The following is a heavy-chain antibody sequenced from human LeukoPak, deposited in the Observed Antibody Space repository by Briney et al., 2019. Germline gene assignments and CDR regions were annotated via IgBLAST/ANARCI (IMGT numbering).Heavy chain of an antibody. Sequence: PGGSLRLSCAASGFTVSSNYMSGVRQAPGKGLEWVSVIDSGGSTYYADSVKGRFTISRDNSKNTLYLQMNSLRAEDTAVYYCASWSRIAARRYYYYGMDVWGQGTTVTVSS. CDR1: GFTVSSNY. D-gene: IGHD6-6*01. CDR2: IDSGGST. V-gene: IGHV3-53*05. CDR3: ASWSRIAARRYYYYGMDV. J-gene: IGHJ6*02.